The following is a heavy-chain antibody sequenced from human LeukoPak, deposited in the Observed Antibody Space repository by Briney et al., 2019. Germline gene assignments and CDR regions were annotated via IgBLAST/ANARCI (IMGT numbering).Heavy chain of an antibody. J-gene: IGHJ4*02. V-gene: IGHV4-59*08. CDR1: GASISNYY. Sequence: SETLSLTCAVSGASISNYYWSWVRQPPGKGLEWIGYIYYSGSTNYNSSLKSRVTISVDTSKNQLSLKLSSVTAADTAVYFCARQQGPFFFDFWGQGTLVTVSS. CDR2: IYYSGST. CDR3: ARQQGPFFFDF. D-gene: IGHD3-3*01.